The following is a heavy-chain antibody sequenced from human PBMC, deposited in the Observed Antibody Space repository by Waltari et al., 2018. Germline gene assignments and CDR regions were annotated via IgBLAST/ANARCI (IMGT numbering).Heavy chain of an antibody. D-gene: IGHD6-19*01. J-gene: IGHJ4*02. Sequence: QMQLVQSGAEVKKTGSSVKVSCKASGYTFTYRYLHWVRQAPRQALEWMGWITPFNGNTNYAQKFQDRVTITRDRSMSTAYMELSSLRSEDTAMYYCASSVFISSGRAGHFDYWGQGTLVTVSS. V-gene: IGHV1-45*02. CDR1: GYTFTYRY. CDR2: ITPFNGNT. CDR3: ASSVFISSGRAGHFDY.